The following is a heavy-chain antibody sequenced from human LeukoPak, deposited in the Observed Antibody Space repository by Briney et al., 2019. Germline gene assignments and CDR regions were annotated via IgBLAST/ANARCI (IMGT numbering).Heavy chain of an antibody. J-gene: IGHJ5*02. V-gene: IGHV5-51*01. CDR1: GYSFTSYW. CDR3: ARLGGTMVRGKGVDNWFDP. D-gene: IGHD3-10*01. CDR2: IYPGDSDT. Sequence: GESLKISCKGSGYSFTSYWIGWVRQMAGKGLEWMGIIYPGDSDTRYSPSFQGQVTISADKSISTAYLQWSSLKASDTAMYYCARLGGTMVRGKGVDNWFDPWGQGTLVTVSS.